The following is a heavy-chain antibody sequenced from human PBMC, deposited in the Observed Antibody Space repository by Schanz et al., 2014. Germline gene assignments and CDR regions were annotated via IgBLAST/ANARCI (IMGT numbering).Heavy chain of an antibody. J-gene: IGHJ2*01. CDR3: ARNRGSGGQNCYFDL. Sequence: QVHLLESGGGLVEPGGSLRLSCAASGFSFSDYYMSWIRQAPGKGLEWISFINTGSNYINYADSVKGRFTISRDNTKNSLFLQLNSLRADDTAVYYCARNRGSGGQNCYFDLWGRGARVTVSS. D-gene: IGHD1-26*01. CDR2: INTGSNYI. V-gene: IGHV3-11*03. CDR1: GFSFSDYY.